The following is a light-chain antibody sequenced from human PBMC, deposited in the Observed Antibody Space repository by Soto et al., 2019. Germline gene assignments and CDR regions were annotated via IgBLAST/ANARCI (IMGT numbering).Light chain of an antibody. Sequence: QSALTQPPSASGSPGQSVAISCTGTSSDVGGYNYVSWYQQHPGKAPKLMIHEVNKRPSGVPDRFPGSKSGNTASLTVSGVQAEDQADYYCCSYSGSCNVFRTGTEVTLL. V-gene: IGLV2-8*01. CDR3: CSYSGSCNV. J-gene: IGLJ1*01. CDR1: SSDVGGYNY. CDR2: EVN.